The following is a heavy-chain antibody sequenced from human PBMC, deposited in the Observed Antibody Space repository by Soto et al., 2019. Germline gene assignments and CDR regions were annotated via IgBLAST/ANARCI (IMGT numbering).Heavy chain of an antibody. J-gene: IGHJ4*02. CDR2: INHSGST. CDR3: AREGRDHGDYVKFDS. D-gene: IGHD4-17*01. V-gene: IGHV4-34*01. CDR1: GGSFSSYY. Sequence: SETLSLTCALYGGSFSSYYWSWIRQPPGKGLEWIGEINHSGSTNYNPSLESRVTISIDTSNKQFSLKLSSVTAADTAVYYCAREGRDHGDYVKFDSWGQGTLVTVSS.